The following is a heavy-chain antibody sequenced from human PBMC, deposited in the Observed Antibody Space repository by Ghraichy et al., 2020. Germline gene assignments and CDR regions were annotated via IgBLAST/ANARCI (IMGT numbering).Heavy chain of an antibody. CDR1: GDSVSSNSAA. D-gene: IGHD2-15*01. V-gene: IGHV6-1*01. J-gene: IGHJ3*02. Sequence: SQTLSLTCAISGDSVSSNSAAWNWIRQSPSRDLEWLGRTYYRSKWYNDYAVSVKSRITINPDTSKNQFSLQLNSVTPEDTAVYYCARDAILGCSGGTCYSPNGFDIWGQGTMVTVSS. CDR2: TYYRSKWYN. CDR3: ARDAILGCSGGTCYSPNGFDI.